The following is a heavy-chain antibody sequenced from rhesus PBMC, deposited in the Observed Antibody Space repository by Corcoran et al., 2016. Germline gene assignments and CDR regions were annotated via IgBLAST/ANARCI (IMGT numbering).Heavy chain of an antibody. D-gene: IGHD6-31*01. CDR1: GYSISSGYY. V-gene: IGHV4S14*01. CDR3: ARLVAAAALFDY. CDR2: IYGSGGSH. J-gene: IGHJ4*01. Sequence: QVQLQESGPGLVKPSETLSLTCAVSGYSISSGYYWGWIRQPPGKGREGIGSIYGSGGSHSLNPSLKSRGTLSVYTSKNQFSLKLSSVTAADTAVYYCARLVAAAALFDYWGQGVLVTVSS.